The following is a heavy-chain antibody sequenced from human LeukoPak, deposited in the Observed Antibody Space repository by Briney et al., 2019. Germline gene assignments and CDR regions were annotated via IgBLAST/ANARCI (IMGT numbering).Heavy chain of an antibody. Sequence: SETLSLTCTVSGGSISSYYWSWIRQPPGKGLEWIGYIYYSGSTNYNPSLKSRVTISVDTSKNQFSLKLSSVTAADTAVYYCACGDYYDSSGYYFSNWGQGTLVTVSS. CDR2: IYYSGST. CDR3: ACGDYYDSSGYYFSN. V-gene: IGHV4-59*08. D-gene: IGHD3-22*01. J-gene: IGHJ4*02. CDR1: GGSISSYY.